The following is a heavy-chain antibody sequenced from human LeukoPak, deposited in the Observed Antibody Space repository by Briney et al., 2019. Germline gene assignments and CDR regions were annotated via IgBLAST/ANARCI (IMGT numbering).Heavy chain of an antibody. V-gene: IGHV4-61*01. Sequence: SQTLSLTCTVSGGSISSGSYYWSWIRQPPGKGLEWIGYIYYSGSTNYNPSLKSRVTISVDTSKNQFSLKLSSVTAADTAVYYCARTVTSFDYWGQGTLVTVSS. J-gene: IGHJ4*02. D-gene: IGHD4-17*01. CDR2: IYYSGST. CDR3: ARTVTSFDY. CDR1: GGSISSGSYY.